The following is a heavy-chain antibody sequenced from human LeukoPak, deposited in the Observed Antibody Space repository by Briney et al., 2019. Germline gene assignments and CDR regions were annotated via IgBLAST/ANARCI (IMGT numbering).Heavy chain of an antibody. Sequence: SETLSLTCAVSGGSISSGGYSWSWIRQPPGKGLEWIGYIYHSGSTYYNPSLKSRVTISVDRSKNQFSLKLSSVTAADTAVYYCARYSSSWYKAYFDYWGQGTLVTASS. CDR2: IYHSGST. CDR1: GGSISSGGYS. CDR3: ARYSSSWYKAYFDY. V-gene: IGHV4-30-2*01. J-gene: IGHJ4*02. D-gene: IGHD6-13*01.